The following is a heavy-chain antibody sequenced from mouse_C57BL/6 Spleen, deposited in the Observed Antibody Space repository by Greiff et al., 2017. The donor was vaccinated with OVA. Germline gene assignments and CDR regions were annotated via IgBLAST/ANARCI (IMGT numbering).Heavy chain of an antibody. V-gene: IGHV1-80*01. CDR2: IYPGDGDT. J-gene: IGHJ4*01. CDR1: GYAFSSYW. Sequence: QVQLQQSGAELVKPGASVKISCKASGYAFSSYWMNWVKQRPGKGLEWIGQIYPGDGDTNYNGKFKGKATLTADKSSSPAYMQLSSLASEDSAVYFSVRQPAGYAIDYWGQGTSVAVSS. CDR3: VRQPAGYAIDY.